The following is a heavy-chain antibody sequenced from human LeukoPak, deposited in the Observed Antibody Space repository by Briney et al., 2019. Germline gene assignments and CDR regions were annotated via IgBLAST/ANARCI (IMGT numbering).Heavy chain of an antibody. D-gene: IGHD4-17*01. Sequence: PGGSLRLSCAASGFTFSSYAMSWVRQAPGKGLEWVSAISDSGGSTYYADSVKGRFTISRDNSKNTLYLQMNSLRAEDTAVYYCARYYGDFYDYWGQGTLVTVSS. CDR3: ARYYGDFYDY. CDR2: ISDSGGST. CDR1: GFTFSSYA. V-gene: IGHV3-23*01. J-gene: IGHJ4*02.